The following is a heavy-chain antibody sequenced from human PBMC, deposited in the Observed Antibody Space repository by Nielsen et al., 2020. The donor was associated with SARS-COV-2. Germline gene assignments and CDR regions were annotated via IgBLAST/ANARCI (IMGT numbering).Heavy chain of an antibody. CDR3: ARGDIAVVPAAMFRGDDAFDI. D-gene: IGHD2-2*01. CDR1: GCPLSSRNYY. J-gene: IGHJ3*02. Sequence: SDTLSPTCTVSGCPLSSRNYYWGWIRQPPGKGLEWIGTIYYSGSASYNPSLRSRLTISVDTSKKHFSLKLTSVTAADTAVYFCARGDIAVVPAAMFRGDDAFDIWGQGTMVRVSS. CDR2: IYYSGSA. V-gene: IGHV4-39*02.